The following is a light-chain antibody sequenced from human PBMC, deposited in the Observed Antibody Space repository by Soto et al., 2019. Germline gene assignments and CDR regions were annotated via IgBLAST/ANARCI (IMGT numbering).Light chain of an antibody. Sequence: QSALTQPASVSGSPGQSITISCTGTSSDVGSDNLVSWYQQHPGKAPQLMTYEDNKPPSGVSDRFSGSKSGNTASLTISGLQAEDEADYYCCSFAGSSTPYVFGTGTKLTVL. CDR3: CSFAGSSTPYV. CDR1: SSDVGSDNL. J-gene: IGLJ1*01. V-gene: IGLV2-23*01. CDR2: EDN.